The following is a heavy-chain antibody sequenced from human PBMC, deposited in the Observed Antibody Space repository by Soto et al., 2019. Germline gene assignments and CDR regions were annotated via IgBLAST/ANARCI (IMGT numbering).Heavy chain of an antibody. Sequence: PGGSLRLSCAASGFTFSSYAMSWVRQAPGKGLEWVSAISGSGGSTYYADSVKGRFTISRDNSKNTLYLQMNSLRAEDTAVYYCAKGSVEYSSSLDDRIYYYYGMDVWGQGTTVTVSS. CDR2: ISGSGGST. J-gene: IGHJ6*02. V-gene: IGHV3-23*01. CDR3: AKGSVEYSSSLDDRIYYYYGMDV. CDR1: GFTFSSYA. D-gene: IGHD6-13*01.